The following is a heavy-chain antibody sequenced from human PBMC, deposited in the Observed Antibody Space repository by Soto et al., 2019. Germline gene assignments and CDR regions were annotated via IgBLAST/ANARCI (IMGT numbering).Heavy chain of an antibody. CDR2: IKSKTDGGTT. V-gene: IGHV3-15*07. Sequence: GGSLRLSWAASGFTFSNAGMNWVRQAPGKGLEWVGRIKSKTDGGTTDYAAPVKGRFTISRDDSKNTLYLQMNSLKTEDTAVYYCTTGSGSYPRHYYYYGMDVWGQGTTVTVSS. D-gene: IGHD3-10*01. CDR3: TTGSGSYPRHYYYYGMDV. CDR1: GFTFSNAG. J-gene: IGHJ6*02.